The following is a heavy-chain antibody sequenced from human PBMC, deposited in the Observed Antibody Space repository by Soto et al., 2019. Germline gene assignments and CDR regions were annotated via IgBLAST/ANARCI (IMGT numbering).Heavy chain of an antibody. CDR3: ARLSIAARLIDY. D-gene: IGHD6-6*01. J-gene: IGHJ4*02. CDR1: GGSISSSSYY. Sequence: SETLSLTCTVSGGSISSSSYYWGWIRQPPGKGLEWIGSIYYSGSTYYNPSLKSRFTISVDTSKNQFSLKLSSVTAADTAVYYCARLSIAARLIDYWGQGTLVTVSS. CDR2: IYYSGST. V-gene: IGHV4-39*01.